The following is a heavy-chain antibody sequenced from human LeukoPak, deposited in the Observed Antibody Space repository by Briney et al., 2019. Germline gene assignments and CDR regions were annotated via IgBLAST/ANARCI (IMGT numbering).Heavy chain of an antibody. D-gene: IGHD5-24*01. CDR3: VRAALREGYDFDY. J-gene: IGHJ4*02. Sequence: GGSLRLSCAGSGFTFSSYSMSWVRHAPGKGLEWVSYISSGSSYIYYADSVEGRFTISRDNAKNSLYLEMNRQRAEDTAVYYCVRAALREGYDFDYCGQGTLVTVSS. CDR1: GFTFSSYS. V-gene: IGHV3-21*01. CDR2: ISSGSSYI.